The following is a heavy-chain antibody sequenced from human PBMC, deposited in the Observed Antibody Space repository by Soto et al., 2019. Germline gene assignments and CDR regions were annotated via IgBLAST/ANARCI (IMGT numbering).Heavy chain of an antibody. CDR3: AKTRRFLEWLSQYYFDY. CDR1: GFTLSNYA. CDR2: ISGSGGST. J-gene: IGHJ4*02. V-gene: IGHV3-23*01. D-gene: IGHD3-3*01. Sequence: GGSLRLSCAASGFTLSNYAMSWVRQAPGKGLEWVSAISGSGGSTYYADSVKGRFTISRDNSKNTLYLQMNSLRAEDTAVYYCAKTRRFLEWLSQYYFDYWGQGTLVTVSS.